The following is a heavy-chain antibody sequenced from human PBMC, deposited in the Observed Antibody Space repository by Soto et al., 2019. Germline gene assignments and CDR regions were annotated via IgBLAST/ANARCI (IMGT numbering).Heavy chain of an antibody. CDR2: ISWNSGSI. Sequence: PGGSLRLSCAASGFTFDDYAMHWVRQAPGKGLEWVSGISWNSGSIGYADSVKGRFTISRDNAKNSLYLQMNSLRAEDTALYYCAKDLRRYSSSWHRPYYYYGMDLWGQGTTVTVSS. J-gene: IGHJ6*02. CDR3: AKDLRRYSSSWHRPYYYYGMDL. CDR1: GFTFDDYA. D-gene: IGHD6-13*01. V-gene: IGHV3-9*01.